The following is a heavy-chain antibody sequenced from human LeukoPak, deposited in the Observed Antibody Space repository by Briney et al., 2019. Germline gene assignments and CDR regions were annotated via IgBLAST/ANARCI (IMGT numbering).Heavy chain of an antibody. J-gene: IGHJ4*02. V-gene: IGHV3-23*01. CDR1: GFTFSRNA. D-gene: IGHD2-2*01. CDR2: LIGSGGDT. CDR3: AKDPYGTRYSDY. Sequence: TGGSLRLSCAASGFTFSRNAMSWVRQAPGKGLEWVASLIGSGGDTYYADSVKGRFTISRDNSKNTVYLQMNSLRAEDTAVYYCAKDPYGTRYSDYWGQGTLVTVSS.